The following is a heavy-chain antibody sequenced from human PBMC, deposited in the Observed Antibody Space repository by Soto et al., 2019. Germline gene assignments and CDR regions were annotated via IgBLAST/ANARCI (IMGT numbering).Heavy chain of an antibody. CDR3: AKEDDSSGYCLDP. D-gene: IGHD3-22*01. CDR2: ISYDGSNK. V-gene: IGHV3-30*18. J-gene: IGHJ5*02. CDR1: GFTFSSYG. Sequence: GESLRLSCAASGFTFSSYGMHWVRQAPGKGLEWVAVISYDGSNKYYADSVKGRFTISRDNSKNTLFLQTDSLRAEDTAVYYCAKEDDSSGYCLDPWGQGT.